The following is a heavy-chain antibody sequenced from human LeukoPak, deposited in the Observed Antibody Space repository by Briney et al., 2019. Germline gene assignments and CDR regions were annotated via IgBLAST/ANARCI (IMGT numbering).Heavy chain of an antibody. CDR2: ISYDGSNK. D-gene: IGHD6-13*01. CDR1: GFTFSSYA. Sequence: PGGSLRLSCASSGFTFSSYAMHWVRQAPGKGLEWVAVISYDGSNKYYADSVKGRFTISRDNSKNTLYLQMNSLRAEDTAVYYCARAGFSSSWYYFDSWGQGTLVTVSS. CDR3: ARAGFSSSWYYFDS. J-gene: IGHJ4*02. V-gene: IGHV3-30-3*01.